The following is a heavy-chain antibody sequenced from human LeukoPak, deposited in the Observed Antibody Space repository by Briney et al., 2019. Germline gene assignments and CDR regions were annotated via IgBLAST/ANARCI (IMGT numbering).Heavy chain of an antibody. D-gene: IGHD6-13*01. CDR1: GFTFSSYG. V-gene: IGHV3-30*18. CDR2: ISYDGSNK. CDR3: AKDIRTAAAGTKGTFDY. Sequence: GGSLRLSCAASGFTFSSYGMHWVRQAPGKGLEWVAVISYDGSNKYYADTVKGRFTISRDNSKNTLYLQMNSLRAEDTAVYYCAKDIRTAAAGTKGTFDYWGQGTLVTVSS. J-gene: IGHJ4*02.